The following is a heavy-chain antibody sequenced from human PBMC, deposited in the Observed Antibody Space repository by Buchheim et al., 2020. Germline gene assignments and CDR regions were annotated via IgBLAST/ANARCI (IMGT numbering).Heavy chain of an antibody. J-gene: IGHJ4*02. CDR2: IKQDGSEK. D-gene: IGHD4-17*01. V-gene: IGHV3-7*01. CDR1: GFTFSSYA. CDR3: ARDWGYGDYHFDY. Sequence: EVQLLESGGGLVQPGGSLRLSCAASGFTFSSYAMSWVRQAPGKGLEWVANIKQDGSEKYYVDSVKGRFTISRDNAKNSLYLQMNSLRAEDTAVYYCARDWGYGDYHFDYWGQGTL.